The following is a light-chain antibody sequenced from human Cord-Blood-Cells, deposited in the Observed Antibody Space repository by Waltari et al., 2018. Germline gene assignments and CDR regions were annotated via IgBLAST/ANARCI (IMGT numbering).Light chain of an antibody. CDR2: DAS. CDR1: QSISDW. CDR3: QQYNRYSPT. V-gene: IGKV1-5*01. Sequence: DIQMTQSPSTLSASVGDRVTTTCRASQSISDWLPWYQQKPGKAPKLMIYDASSLESGVPSRSSGSGSGTEVTITISSLHPDDFATYYCQQYNRYSPTFGHGTKVELK. J-gene: IGKJ1*01.